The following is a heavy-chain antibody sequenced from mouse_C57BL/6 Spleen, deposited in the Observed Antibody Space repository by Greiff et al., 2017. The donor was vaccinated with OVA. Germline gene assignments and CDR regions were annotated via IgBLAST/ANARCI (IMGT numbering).Heavy chain of an antibody. D-gene: IGHD1-1*01. CDR3: RGDYYYLDY. J-gene: IGHJ2*01. CDR2: IRLKSDNYAT. CDR1: GFTFSNYW. V-gene: IGHV6-3*01. Sequence: EVKLVESGGGLVQPGGSMKLSCVASGFTFSNYWMNWVRQSPEKGLEWVAQIRLKSDNYATHYAESVKGRFTISRDDSKSSVYLQMNNLRAEETGIYYCRGDYYYLDYWGQGTTLTVSS.